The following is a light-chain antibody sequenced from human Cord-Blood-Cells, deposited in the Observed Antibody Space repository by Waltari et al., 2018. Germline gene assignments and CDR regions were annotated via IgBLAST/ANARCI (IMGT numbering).Light chain of an antibody. V-gene: IGKV3-15*01. J-gene: IGKJ2*01. CDR1: QSVSSN. Sequence: EIVITQSPATLSVSPGERATFSCRASQSVSSNLPWYQQKPGQAPRLLIYGASTRATGIPARFSGSGSGTEFTLTISSLQSEDFAVYYCQQYNNWPYTFGQGTKLEIK. CDR2: GAS. CDR3: QQYNNWPYT.